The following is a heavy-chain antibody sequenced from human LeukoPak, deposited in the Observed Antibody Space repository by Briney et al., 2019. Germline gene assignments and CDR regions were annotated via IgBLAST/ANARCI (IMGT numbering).Heavy chain of an antibody. CDR2: ISWDGGST. CDR1: GFTFDDYA. Sequence: GGSLRLSCAASGFTFDDYAMHWVRQAPGKGLEWVSLISWDGGSTYYADSVKGRFTISRDNSKNSLYLQMNSLRAEDTALYYCAKEAYGDFWSGYRGYYYYYMDVWAKGPRSPSP. J-gene: IGHJ6*03. CDR3: AKEAYGDFWSGYRGYYYYYMDV. V-gene: IGHV3-43D*03. D-gene: IGHD3-3*01.